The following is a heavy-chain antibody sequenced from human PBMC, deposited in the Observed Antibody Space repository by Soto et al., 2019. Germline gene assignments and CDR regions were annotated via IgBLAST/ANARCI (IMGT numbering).Heavy chain of an antibody. Sequence: GGSLRLSCAASGFTFSSYGMHWVRQAPGKGLEWVAVISYDGSNKYYADSVKGRFTISRDSSKNTLYLQMNSLRAEDTAVYYCAKDMYSSSSKVGQGFDYWGQGTLVTVSS. CDR3: AKDMYSSSSKVGQGFDY. CDR2: ISYDGSNK. D-gene: IGHD6-6*01. V-gene: IGHV3-30*18. J-gene: IGHJ4*02. CDR1: GFTFSSYG.